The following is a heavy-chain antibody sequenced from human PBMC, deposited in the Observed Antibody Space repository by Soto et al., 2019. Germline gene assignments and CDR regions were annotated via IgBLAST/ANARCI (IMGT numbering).Heavy chain of an antibody. CDR2: ISGSGGST. J-gene: IGHJ4*02. V-gene: IGHV3-23*01. Sequence: PGGSLRRSCAASGFTFSSYAMSWARQAPGKGLEWVSAISGSGGSTYYADSVKGRFTISRDNSKNTLYLQMNSLRAEDTAVYYCAKSRDPPGGHPNNWGQGTLVTVSS. CDR1: GFTFSSYA. CDR3: AKSRDPPGGHPNN. D-gene: IGHD2-8*02.